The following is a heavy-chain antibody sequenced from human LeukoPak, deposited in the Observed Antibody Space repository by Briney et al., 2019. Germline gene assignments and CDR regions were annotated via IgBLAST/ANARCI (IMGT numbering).Heavy chain of an antibody. Sequence: GGSLRLSCAASGFTFSSYGMSWVRQAPGKGLEWVSAISGSGGSTYYADPVKGRFTISRDNSKNTLYLQMNSLRAEDTAVYYCAKDRLLWFGDTDYWGQGTLVTVSS. CDR3: AKDRLLWFGDTDY. J-gene: IGHJ4*02. CDR2: ISGSGGST. V-gene: IGHV3-23*01. CDR1: GFTFSSYG. D-gene: IGHD3-10*01.